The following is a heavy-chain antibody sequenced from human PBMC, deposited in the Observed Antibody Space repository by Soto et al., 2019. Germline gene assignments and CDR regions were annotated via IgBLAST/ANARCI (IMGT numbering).Heavy chain of an antibody. Sequence: PSETLSLTCTVSGGSISSYYWSWIRQPPGKGPELIGEIYHTGIANYNPSLESRVAFSVDKSKNQFSLSLTSVTAADTAVYYCVSKLGPYYYGLDVWGQGTTVTVSS. CDR3: VSKLGPYYYGLDV. CDR1: GGSISSYY. J-gene: IGHJ6*02. V-gene: IGHV4-59*12. D-gene: IGHD3-16*01. CDR2: IYHTGIA.